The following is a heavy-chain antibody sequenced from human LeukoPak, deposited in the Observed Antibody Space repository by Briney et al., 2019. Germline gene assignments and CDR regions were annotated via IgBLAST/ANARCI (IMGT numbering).Heavy chain of an antibody. J-gene: IGHJ6*02. CDR3: ARDRGFVNILTGYYLDV. Sequence: GGSLRLSCAVSGFSIRDYYMSWIRQAPGKGLEWISYIVNSGTTTHYAESVKDRFTISRDNAKNSLYLQMNSLSDEDTAVYYCARDRGFVNILTGYYLDVWGRGTTVTVSS. CDR2: IVNSGTTT. CDR1: GFSIRDYY. D-gene: IGHD3-9*01. V-gene: IGHV3-11*01.